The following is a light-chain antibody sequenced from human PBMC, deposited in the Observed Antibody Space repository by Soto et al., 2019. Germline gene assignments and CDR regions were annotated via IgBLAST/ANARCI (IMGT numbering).Light chain of an antibody. CDR3: QHYNVYSES. CDR2: KAS. V-gene: IGKV1-5*03. Sequence: QCPATMSEFIGDRVTXTCRASQTISSWLAWYQQKPGKAPKLLIYKASTLKSGVPSRFSRSGSGTEFTLTISSLQPDDFATYYSQHYNVYSESFGHATKVDIK. CDR1: QTISSW. J-gene: IGKJ3*01.